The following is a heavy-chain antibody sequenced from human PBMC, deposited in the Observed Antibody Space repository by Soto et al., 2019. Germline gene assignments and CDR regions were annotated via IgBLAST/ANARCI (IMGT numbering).Heavy chain of an antibody. CDR2: ISYDGSDK. D-gene: IGHD6-19*01. Sequence: QVQVVESVGGVVQPGRSLRLSCAAARFTFSSYGMHWVRQAPGKGLQWVAVISYDGSDKYYADSVKGRFTISRDNSKSTLYLQMNSLRAEDTAVYYCAKDRCSSGWFGVDVWGQGTTVTVSS. CDR1: RFTFSSYG. V-gene: IGHV3-30*18. J-gene: IGHJ6*02. CDR3: AKDRCSSGWFGVDV.